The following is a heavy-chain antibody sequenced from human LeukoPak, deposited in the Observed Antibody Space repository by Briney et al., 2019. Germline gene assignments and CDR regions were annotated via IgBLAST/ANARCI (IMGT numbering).Heavy chain of an antibody. CDR3: AKTGDYYDSSGYYY. Sequence: GGSLRLSCAASGFTFSSYAMSWVRQAPGKGLEWVSAISGSGSSTYYADSVKGRFTISRDNSKNTLYLQMNSLRAEDTAVYYCAKTGDYYDSSGYYYWGQGTLVTVSS. D-gene: IGHD3-22*01. CDR2: ISGSGSST. J-gene: IGHJ4*02. CDR1: GFTFSSYA. V-gene: IGHV3-23*01.